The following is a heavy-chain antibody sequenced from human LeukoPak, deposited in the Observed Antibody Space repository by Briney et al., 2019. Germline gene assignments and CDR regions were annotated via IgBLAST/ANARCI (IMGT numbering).Heavy chain of an antibody. J-gene: IGHJ1*01. CDR1: GFTFSSYA. V-gene: IGHV3-23*01. Sequence: GGSLRLSCAASGFTFSSYAMSWVRQAPGKGLEWVSAIRASGSSTFYTDSVKGRFTISRDNSKNTLYLQMNSLRAEDTAVYYCAKQEYYDSSAYYYSEYFQHWGQGTLVTVSS. CDR3: AKQEYYDSSAYYYSEYFQH. CDR2: IRASGSST. D-gene: IGHD3-22*01.